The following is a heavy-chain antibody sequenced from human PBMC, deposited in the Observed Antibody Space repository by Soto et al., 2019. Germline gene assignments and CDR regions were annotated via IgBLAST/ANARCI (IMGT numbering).Heavy chain of an antibody. CDR3: ARGVPLAEAVQGDAPGKDFLDS. D-gene: IGHD3-10*01. CDR2: INHSGST. V-gene: IGHV4-34*01. Sequence: WATLSPTCAVYGGSFSGYYWSWFRQSPLNVLERIGEINHSGSTTQNPSLKTRVTILVDMSKNQFSLRLGSVTAADTAVYYCARGVPLAEAVQGDAPGKDFLDSWGRGTLVTVYS. J-gene: IGHJ5*01. CDR1: GGSFSGYY.